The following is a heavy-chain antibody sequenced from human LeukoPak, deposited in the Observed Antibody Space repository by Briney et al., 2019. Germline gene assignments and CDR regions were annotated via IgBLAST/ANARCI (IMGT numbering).Heavy chain of an antibody. CDR1: GFTFSTYA. D-gene: IGHD6-19*01. J-gene: IGHJ4*02. CDR2: ISYDGSNK. CDR3: ARDFRAVAGSPLDY. Sequence: GGSLRLSCAASGFTFSTYATHWVRQAPGKGLEWVAVISYDGSNKYYAAPVKGRFTISSDNSKNTLYLQRNSLRAEVTAVYYCARDFRAVAGSPLDYWGQGTLVTVSS. V-gene: IGHV3-30*04.